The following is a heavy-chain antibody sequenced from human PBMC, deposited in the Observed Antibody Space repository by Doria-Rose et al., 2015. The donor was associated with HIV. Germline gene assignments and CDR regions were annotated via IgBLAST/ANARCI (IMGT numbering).Heavy chain of an antibody. D-gene: IGHD6-13*01. J-gene: IGHJ4*02. CDR2: INHSGNS. CDR3: ARRPPYSSSWKY. Sequence: QVQLQQWGAGLLKPSETLSLTCAVYGGSFSGYYWSWIRQSPGKGLQWIGEINHSGNSNYNPSLNSRVTVSVDTSKNQFSLKLRSVTAADTAVYYCARRPPYSSSWKYWGQGTLVIVSS. V-gene: IGHV4-34*01. CDR1: GGSFSGYY.